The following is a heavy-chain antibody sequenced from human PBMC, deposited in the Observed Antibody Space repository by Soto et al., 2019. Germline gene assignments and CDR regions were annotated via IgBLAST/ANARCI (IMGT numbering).Heavy chain of an antibody. Sequence: EVPLLESGGDLVQPGGSLRLACVASGFTFSNYAMRWVRQAPGKGLEWVSGISGGGGSIYYTASVKGRFTISRDNSKNTLYLKMDSLRAEDTALYYCAKRYCSGSSCFGMDVWGQGTTVTVSS. J-gene: IGHJ6*02. CDR3: AKRYCSGSSCFGMDV. CDR2: ISGGGGSI. D-gene: IGHD2-15*01. CDR1: GFTFSNYA. V-gene: IGHV3-23*01.